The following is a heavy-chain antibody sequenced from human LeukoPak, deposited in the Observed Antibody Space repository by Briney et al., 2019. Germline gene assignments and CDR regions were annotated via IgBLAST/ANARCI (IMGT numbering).Heavy chain of an antibody. CDR1: GESFSGYY. CDR2: INHRGST. CDR3: ASGAYCSSTSCYKGAFDI. D-gene: IGHD2-2*02. V-gene: IGHV4-34*01. Sequence: SETLSLTCAVYGESFSGYYWSWMRQPPGKGLEWIGEINHRGSTNYNPSLKSRATVSVDTSKNQFSLKLSSVTAADTAVYYCASGAYCSSTSCYKGAFDIWGPGTMVTVSS. J-gene: IGHJ3*02.